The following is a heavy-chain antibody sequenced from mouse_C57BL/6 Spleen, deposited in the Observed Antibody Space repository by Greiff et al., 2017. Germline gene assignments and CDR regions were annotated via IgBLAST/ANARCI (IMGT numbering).Heavy chain of an antibody. CDR3: ARYYDDYDGGGHYFDY. CDR2: IYPGSGSP. Sequence: QVQLQQPGAELVKPGASVKMSCTASGYTFTSYWITWVKQRPGQGLEWIGDIYPGSGSPNYNSKFKSKATLTVDTSSSTAYMQLSSLTSEDSAVYNCARYYDDYDGGGHYFDYWGQGTTLTVSS. J-gene: IGHJ2*01. V-gene: IGHV1-55*01. CDR1: GYTFTSYW. D-gene: IGHD2-4*01.